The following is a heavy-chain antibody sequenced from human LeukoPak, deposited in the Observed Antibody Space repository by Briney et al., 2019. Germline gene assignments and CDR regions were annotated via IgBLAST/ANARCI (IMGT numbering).Heavy chain of an antibody. CDR3: ARGSFCGGDCYSYYFDY. J-gene: IGHJ4*02. D-gene: IGHD2-21*01. Sequence: SETLSLTCTVSGGSISSYYWSWIRQPAGKGLEWIGRIYTSGSTNYNPSLKSRVTMSVDTSKNQFSLKLSSVTAADTAVYYCARGSFCGGDCYSYYFDYWGQGTLVTVSS. CDR2: IYTSGST. CDR1: GGSISSYY. V-gene: IGHV4-4*07.